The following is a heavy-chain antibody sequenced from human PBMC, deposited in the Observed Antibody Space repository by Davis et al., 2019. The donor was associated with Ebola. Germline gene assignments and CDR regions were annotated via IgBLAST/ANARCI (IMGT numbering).Heavy chain of an antibody. CDR3: ARDPGVTMVRGVVSRYYGMDV. CDR2: LSYAGSNE. Sequence: GESLKISCEASGFIFSNYGMYWVRQAPGKGLEWVAVLSYAGSNEYYADSLKGRFTISRDNSTNTLYLQMNSLRAEDTAVYYCARDPGVTMVRGVVSRYYGMDVWGQGTTVTVSS. CDR1: GFIFSNYG. J-gene: IGHJ6*02. V-gene: IGHV3-30*03. D-gene: IGHD3-10*01.